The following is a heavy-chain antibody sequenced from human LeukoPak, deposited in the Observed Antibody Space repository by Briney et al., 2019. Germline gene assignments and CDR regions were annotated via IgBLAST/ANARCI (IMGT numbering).Heavy chain of an antibody. CDR2: IKSKTDGETT. CDR3: TADLPPPRGYDYPFDY. D-gene: IGHD5-12*01. CDR1: GFTFGDYA. Sequence: GGSLRLSCTASGFTFGDYAMSWVRQAPGKGLECVGRIKSKTDGETTDYAAPVKGRFTISRDDSKNMLYLQMNSLKSEDTAVYYCTADLPPPRGYDYPFDYWGQGSLVTVSS. J-gene: IGHJ4*02. V-gene: IGHV3-15*01.